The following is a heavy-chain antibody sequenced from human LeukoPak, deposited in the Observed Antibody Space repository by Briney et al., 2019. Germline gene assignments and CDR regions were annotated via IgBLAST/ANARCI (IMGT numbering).Heavy chain of an antibody. J-gene: IGHJ4*02. V-gene: IGHV3-33*01. D-gene: IGHD6-19*01. CDR3: ARLGYGGSGWYFDY. CDR2: IWHDGSNK. Sequence: PGGSLRLSCAASGFTLGDYGMHWVRQAPGKGLEWVAVIWHDGSNKYYADSVKGRFTISRDSSKNTLYLQMNSLRAEDTAVYYCARLGYGGSGWYFDYWGQGTLVTVSS. CDR1: GFTLGDYG.